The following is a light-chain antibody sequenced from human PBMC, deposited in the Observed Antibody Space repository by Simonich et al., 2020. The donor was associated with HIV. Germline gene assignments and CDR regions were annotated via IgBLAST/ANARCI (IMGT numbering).Light chain of an antibody. J-gene: IGKJ3*01. V-gene: IGKV1-39*01. CDR2: AAS. CDR3: QQSYSTPFT. Sequence: DIQLTQSQSSLSASVGGRVTITCRASQSISSYLNWSQQKPGKAPKLLIYAASSSQSGVPSKFSGSGSGTDFTLTISSLQPEDFATYYCQQSYSTPFTFGPGTKVDIK. CDR1: QSISSY.